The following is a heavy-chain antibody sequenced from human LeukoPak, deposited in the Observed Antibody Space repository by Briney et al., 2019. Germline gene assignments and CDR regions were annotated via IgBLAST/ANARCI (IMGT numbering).Heavy chain of an antibody. V-gene: IGHV1-8*01. CDR1: GYTFTSYD. CDR2: MNPNSGNT. CDR3: ARGLRSGGLLWFREFMPPGIGHNYYYYYMDV. J-gene: IGHJ6*03. Sequence: ASVKVSCKASGYTFTSYDINWVRQATGQGLEWMGWMNPNSGNTGYAQKFQGRVTMTRNTSISTAYMELSSLRSEDTPVYYCARGLRSGGLLWFREFMPPGIGHNYYYYYMDVWGKGTTVTVSS. D-gene: IGHD3-10*01.